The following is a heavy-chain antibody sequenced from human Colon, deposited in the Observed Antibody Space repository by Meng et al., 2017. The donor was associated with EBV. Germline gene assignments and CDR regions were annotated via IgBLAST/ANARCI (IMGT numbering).Heavy chain of an antibody. CDR3: ATALY. CDR1: GLTFSSSA. Sequence: EGHLGESGGGVVQPGGSLRLSCAASGLTFSSSALSWVRQAPGRGLEWVSTISGSGLSTYYADSVKGRFTISRDNSKNTLYLQMNSLRAEDTALYYCATALYWGQGTLVTVSS. CDR2: ISGSGLST. D-gene: IGHD2-15*01. V-gene: IGHV3-23*04. J-gene: IGHJ4*02.